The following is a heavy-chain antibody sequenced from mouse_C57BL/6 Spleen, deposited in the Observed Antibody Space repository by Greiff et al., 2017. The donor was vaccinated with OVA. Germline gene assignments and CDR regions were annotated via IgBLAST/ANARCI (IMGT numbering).Heavy chain of an antibody. Sequence: QVQLQQPGAELVKPGASVKLSCKASGYTFTSYWMQWVKQRPGQGLEWIGEIDPSDSYTNYNQKFKGKATLTVDTSSSTAYMQLSSLTSEDSAVYYCARGTTVVSRFAYWGQGTLVTVSA. CDR3: ARGTTVVSRFAY. V-gene: IGHV1-50*01. CDR2: IDPSDSYT. CDR1: GYTFTSYW. D-gene: IGHD1-1*01. J-gene: IGHJ3*01.